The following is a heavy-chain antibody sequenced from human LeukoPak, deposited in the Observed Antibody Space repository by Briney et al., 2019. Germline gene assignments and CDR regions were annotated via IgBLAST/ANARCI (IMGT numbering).Heavy chain of an antibody. Sequence: SETLSLTCTVSGGSISSYYWSWIRQPPGKELEWIGYIYYSGSTNYNPSLKSRVTISLETSKKQFSLKLISVTAADTAVYSCARGYSSTSGRPDYWGQGTLVTVSS. D-gene: IGHD6-19*01. V-gene: IGHV4-59*08. CDR2: IYYSGST. CDR3: ARGYSSTSGRPDY. J-gene: IGHJ4*02. CDR1: GGSISSYY.